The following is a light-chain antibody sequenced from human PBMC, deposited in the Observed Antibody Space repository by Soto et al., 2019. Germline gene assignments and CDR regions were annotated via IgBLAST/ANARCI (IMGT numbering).Light chain of an antibody. CDR2: AAS. J-gene: IGKJ5*01. V-gene: IGKV3D-20*02. Sequence: EIVLTQSPGTLSLSPGERATLSCRASLSVSSSYLVWHQQKPGQAPRLLIYAASRRATGIPDRFSGSGSGTDFTLTISRLEPEDFAVYYCQQRRNWPPGITFGQGTRLEVK. CDR1: LSVSSSY. CDR3: QQRRNWPPGIT.